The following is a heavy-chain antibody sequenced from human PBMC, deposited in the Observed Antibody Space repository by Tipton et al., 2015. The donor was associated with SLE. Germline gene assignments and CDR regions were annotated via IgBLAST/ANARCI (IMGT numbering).Heavy chain of an antibody. J-gene: IGHJ6*02. V-gene: IGHV3-NL1*01. CDR2: IDASGKT. D-gene: IGHD6-6*01. CDR1: GFTFKNYA. Sequence: SLRLSCAASGFTFKNYAMHWVRQAPGKGLEWVSSIDASGKTYGPDSVKGRFIMSRDDSKDVIYLQMNSLRAEDTAVYYCARGSSSSRYDGINVWGQGTTVTVSS. CDR3: ARGSSSSRYDGINV.